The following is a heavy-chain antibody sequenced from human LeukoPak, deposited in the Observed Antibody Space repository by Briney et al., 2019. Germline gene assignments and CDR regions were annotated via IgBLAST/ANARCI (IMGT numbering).Heavy chain of an antibody. J-gene: IGHJ4*02. Sequence: SQTLSLTCAISGDSVSSNSAAWNWIRQSPSRGLEWLGRTYYRSKWYNDYAVSAKSRITINPDTSKNQFSLRLNSVTPEDTAVYYCARVGYYYGDYYFDYWGQGTLVTVSS. CDR1: GDSVSSNSAA. V-gene: IGHV6-1*01. CDR3: ARVGYYYGDYYFDY. D-gene: IGHD4-17*01. CDR2: TYYRSKWYN.